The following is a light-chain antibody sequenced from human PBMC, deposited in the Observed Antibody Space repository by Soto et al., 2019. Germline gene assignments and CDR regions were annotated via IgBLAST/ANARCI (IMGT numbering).Light chain of an antibody. CDR1: QSVTSSY. CDR3: QQYGSSPWT. J-gene: IGKJ1*01. Sequence: DIVLTQSPGTLSLSPGERGTLSCRASQSVTSSYLAWYQQKPGQSPRLLIYGASSRATGIPDRFSGSGSGTDFALTISRLEPEDFAVYFCQQYGSSPWTFGQGTKVDIK. CDR2: GAS. V-gene: IGKV3-20*01.